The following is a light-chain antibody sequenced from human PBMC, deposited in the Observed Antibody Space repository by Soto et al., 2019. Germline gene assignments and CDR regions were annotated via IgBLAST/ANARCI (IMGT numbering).Light chain of an antibody. J-gene: IGKJ4*01. CDR1: QSISTY. CDR3: QQSFITPPLT. V-gene: IGKV1-39*01. Sequence: DIQMTQSSSSLSASIGDRITITCRASQSISTYLNWYQQKPGKAPRLLIYGASTLQNGVPSRFSGSGSATDYTLTISSLQPEDFATYYCQQSFITPPLTFGGGTKVEMK. CDR2: GAS.